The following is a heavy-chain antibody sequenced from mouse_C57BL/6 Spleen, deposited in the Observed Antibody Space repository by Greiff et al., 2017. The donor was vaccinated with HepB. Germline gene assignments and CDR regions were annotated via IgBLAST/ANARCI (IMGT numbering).Heavy chain of an antibody. CDR2: INPYNGDT. Sequence: VQLQQSGPELVKPGDSVKISCKASGYSFTGYFMNWVMQSHGKSLEWIGRINPYNGDTFYNQKFKGKATLTVDKSSSTAHMELRSLTSENSAVYYCARGTSWDPLAYWGQGTTLTVSS. CDR3: ARGTSWDPLAY. J-gene: IGHJ2*01. CDR1: GYSFTGYF. D-gene: IGHD4-1*01. V-gene: IGHV1-20*01.